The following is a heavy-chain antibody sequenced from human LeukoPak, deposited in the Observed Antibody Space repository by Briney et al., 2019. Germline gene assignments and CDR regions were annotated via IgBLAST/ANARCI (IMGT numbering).Heavy chain of an antibody. CDR2: IIPILGIA. Sequence: GASVKVSCKASGGTFSSYAISWVRKAPGQGLEWMGRIIPILGIANYAQKFQGRVTITADKSTSTAYMELSSLRSEDTAVYYCARAETYYYDSSGYRIEYFQHWGQGTLVTVSS. CDR1: GGTFSSYA. J-gene: IGHJ1*01. CDR3: ARAETYYYDSSGYRIEYFQH. V-gene: IGHV1-69*04. D-gene: IGHD3-22*01.